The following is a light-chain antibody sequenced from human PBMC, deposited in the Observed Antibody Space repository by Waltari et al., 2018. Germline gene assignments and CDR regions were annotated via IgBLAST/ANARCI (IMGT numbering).Light chain of an antibody. CDR2: RAS. CDR3: QQGYNYPRT. Sequence: IQMTQSPCSLSASVGDTVTITCQASQGIGNNLNWYQQKPGKAPKLLIYRASSFQSGIPSRFSGSGSGTDFTLTITSLQPEDFATYYCQQGYNYPRTFGQGTKVEIK. J-gene: IGKJ1*01. V-gene: IGKV1-6*01. CDR1: QGIGNN.